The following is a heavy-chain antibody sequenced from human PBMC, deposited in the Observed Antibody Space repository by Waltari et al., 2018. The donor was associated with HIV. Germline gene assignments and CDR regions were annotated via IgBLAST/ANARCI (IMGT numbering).Heavy chain of an antibody. CDR3: ARHGNYGDYVFDP. CDR1: GGSFGGSY. D-gene: IGHD4-17*01. V-gene: IGHV4-34*01. J-gene: IGHJ5*02. Sequence: QVQLQQWGAGLLKPSATLSLPCAVHGGSFGGSYWSWIRQPPGKGLEWIGEINHSGSTTYNPSLKSRVTISVDTSKNQFSLKLSSVTAADTAVYYCARHGNYGDYVFDPWGQGTLVTVSS. CDR2: INHSGST.